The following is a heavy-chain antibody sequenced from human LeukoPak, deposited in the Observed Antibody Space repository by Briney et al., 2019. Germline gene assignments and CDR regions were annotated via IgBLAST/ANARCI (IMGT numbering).Heavy chain of an antibody. D-gene: IGHD5-18*01. Sequence: ASVKVSCKASGYTFTSYYMHWVRQAPGQGLEWMGIINPSGGSTSYAQKFQGRVTMTRDMSTSTVYMELSSLRSEDTAVYYCARGRPNRTWIQRRNWFDPWGQGTLVTVSS. J-gene: IGHJ5*02. CDR2: INPSGGST. CDR1: GYTFTSYY. CDR3: ARGRPNRTWIQRRNWFDP. V-gene: IGHV1-46*01.